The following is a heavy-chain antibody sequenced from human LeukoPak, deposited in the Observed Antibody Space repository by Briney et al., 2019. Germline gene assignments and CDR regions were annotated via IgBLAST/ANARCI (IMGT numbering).Heavy chain of an antibody. D-gene: IGHD3-22*01. CDR1: GYTFTGYY. J-gene: IGHJ4*02. CDR3: ARDQNLYYYDSSGYYFPDDY. CDR2: INPNSGGT. Sequence: ASVKVSCKASGYTFTGYYMHRVRQAPGQGLEWMGRINPNSGGTNYAQKSQGRVTMTRDTSISTAYMELSRLRSDDTAVYYCARDQNLYYYDSSGYYFPDDYWGQGTLVTVSS. V-gene: IGHV1-2*06.